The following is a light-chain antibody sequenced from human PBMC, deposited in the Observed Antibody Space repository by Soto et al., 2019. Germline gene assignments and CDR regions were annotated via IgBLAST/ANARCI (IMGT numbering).Light chain of an antibody. CDR3: SSYTSSSTVV. CDR1: SSDVGSYKY. V-gene: IGLV2-14*01. J-gene: IGLJ2*01. Sequence: QSALTQPASVSGSPGQSITISCTGTSSDVGSYKYVSWYQQHPGTAPKLMIYDVSNRPSGVANRFSGSKSGTTASLTISGLQADDDADYYCSSYTSSSTVVFGGGTQLTVL. CDR2: DVS.